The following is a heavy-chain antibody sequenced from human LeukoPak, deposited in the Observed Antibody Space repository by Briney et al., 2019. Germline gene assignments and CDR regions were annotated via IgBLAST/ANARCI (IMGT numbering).Heavy chain of an antibody. J-gene: IGHJ4*02. CDR3: ARRGHSSSSGGFDY. Sequence: SETLSLTCSVSGGSIISSPHYWSWIRQPPGKGLEYIGNIYYSGATYYNPSLKSRVTISVDTSNNQFSLELRSVTVADTAVYYCARRGHSSSSGGFDYWGQGTLVTVSS. CDR1: GGSIISSPHY. CDR2: IYYSGAT. V-gene: IGHV4-39*01. D-gene: IGHD6-6*01.